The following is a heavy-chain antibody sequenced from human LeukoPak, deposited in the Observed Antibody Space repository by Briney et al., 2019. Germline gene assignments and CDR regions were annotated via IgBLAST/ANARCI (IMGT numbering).Heavy chain of an antibody. CDR1: GFTFSNYG. CDR3: AKSQSYCSGGSCYSTGPDY. V-gene: IGHV3-33*06. Sequence: GRSLRLSCAASGFTFSNYGMHWVRQAPGKGLEWVAVIWYDGSNKYYGDSVKGRFTISRDNSKNTLYLQMNSLRAEDTAVYYCAKSQSYCSGGSCYSTGPDYWGQGTLVTVSS. J-gene: IGHJ4*02. CDR2: IWYDGSNK. D-gene: IGHD2-15*01.